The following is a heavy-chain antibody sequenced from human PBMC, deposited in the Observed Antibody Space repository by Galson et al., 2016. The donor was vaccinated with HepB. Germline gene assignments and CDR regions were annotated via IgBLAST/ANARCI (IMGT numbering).Heavy chain of an antibody. V-gene: IGHV3-7*03. CDR2: INKDGSEN. CDR3: AKKSLVAGTATYVFDN. CDR1: GFIFSDSW. D-gene: IGHD6-19*01. Sequence: SLRLSCAASGFIFSDSWMSWVRQAPGKGLEWVAHINKDGSENYFVDSVKGRFTISRDNSKNTLYLQMNSLRADDTAVYYCAKKSLVAGTATYVFDNWGQGTLVTVSS. J-gene: IGHJ4*02.